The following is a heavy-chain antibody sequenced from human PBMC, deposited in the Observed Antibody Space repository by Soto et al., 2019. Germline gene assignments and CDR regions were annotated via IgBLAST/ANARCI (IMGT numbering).Heavy chain of an antibody. Sequence: QITLNESGPTVVKPTETLTLTCTFSGFSLTTSGVGVGWVRQSPGKAPEWLAFIYWDDDKRYSTSLKSRLTITKDTSKNPVVLNMANVDPADKATYYCAHRVLRAVFGLVTTTAIYFDFWGPGTPVVVSS. CDR3: AHRVLRAVFGLVTTTAIYFDF. V-gene: IGHV2-5*02. J-gene: IGHJ4*02. CDR1: GFSLTTSGVG. CDR2: IYWDDDK. D-gene: IGHD3-3*01.